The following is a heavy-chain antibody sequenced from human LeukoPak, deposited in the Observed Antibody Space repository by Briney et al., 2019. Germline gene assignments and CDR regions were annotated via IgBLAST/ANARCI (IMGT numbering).Heavy chain of an antibody. Sequence: GGSLRLSCAVSGFTFRSYAMTWVRQAPGKGLEWVSGISGSGGSTYYTGSVKGRFTISRDNSNNTLYLQMNSLRAEDTAVYYCAKGARGTIIEVFTGLFDYWGQGTLVTVSS. V-gene: IGHV3-23*01. CDR3: AKGARGTIIEVFTGLFDY. CDR2: ISGSGGST. J-gene: IGHJ4*02. D-gene: IGHD3-22*01. CDR1: GFTFRSYA.